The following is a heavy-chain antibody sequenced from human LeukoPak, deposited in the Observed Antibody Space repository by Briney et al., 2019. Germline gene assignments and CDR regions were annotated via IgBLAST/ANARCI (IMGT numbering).Heavy chain of an antibody. CDR2: IISSTTYT. CDR3: ARVDSSGWCEFDY. V-gene: IGHV3-21*01. J-gene: IGHJ4*02. Sequence: NPGGSLRLSCAASGFSFSDYSMNWVRQAPGKGLEWVSSIISSTTYTYYADSVKGRFTISRDNAKNSLFLQMNSLRPEDTAVYYCARVDSSGWCEFDYWGQGTLVTVSS. D-gene: IGHD6-19*01. CDR1: GFSFSDYS.